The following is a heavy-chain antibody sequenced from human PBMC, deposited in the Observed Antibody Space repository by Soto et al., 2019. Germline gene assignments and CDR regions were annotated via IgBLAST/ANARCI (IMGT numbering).Heavy chain of an antibody. J-gene: IGHJ5*02. CDR3: ARDRVPGGNSGLMWFDH. CDR2: IYYSGST. D-gene: IGHD2-21*02. CDR1: GGSISSGDYY. Sequence: QVQLQESGPGLVKPSQTLSLTCTVSGGSISSGDYYWSWIRQPPGKGLGWIGYIYYSGSTYYNPSLKSRVTVSVDTSKNQSSLKLSAVTAADTAVYYCARDRVPGGNSGLMWFDHCGQGTLVTVSS. V-gene: IGHV4-30-4*01.